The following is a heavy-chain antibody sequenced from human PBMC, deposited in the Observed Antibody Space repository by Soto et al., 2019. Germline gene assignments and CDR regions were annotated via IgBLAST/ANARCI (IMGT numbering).Heavy chain of an antibody. CDR2: IIPIFGTA. CDR3: ASISRTVTTFGFDYYYGMDV. Sequence: QVQLVQSGAEVKKPGSSVKVSCKASGGTFSSYAISWVRQAPGQGLEWMGGIIPIFGTANYAQKFQGRVTITADESTSTAYMELSSLRSEDTAVYYCASISRTVTTFGFDYYYGMDVWGQGTTVTVSS. J-gene: IGHJ6*02. V-gene: IGHV1-69*01. D-gene: IGHD4-17*01. CDR1: GGTFSSYA.